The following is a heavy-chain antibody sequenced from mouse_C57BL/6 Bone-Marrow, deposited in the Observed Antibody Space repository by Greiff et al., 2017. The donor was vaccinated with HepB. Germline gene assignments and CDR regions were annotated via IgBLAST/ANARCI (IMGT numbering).Heavy chain of an antibody. CDR1: GYTFTSYW. J-gene: IGHJ3*01. Sequence: QVHVKQPGAELVKPGASVKMSCKASGYTFTSYWITWVKQRPGQGLEWIGDIYPGSGSTNYNEKFKSKATLTVDTSSSTAYMQLSSLTSEDSAVYYCASGALYVGFAYWGQGTLVTVSA. V-gene: IGHV1-55*01. CDR3: ASGALYVGFAY. D-gene: IGHD1-1*01. CDR2: IYPGSGST.